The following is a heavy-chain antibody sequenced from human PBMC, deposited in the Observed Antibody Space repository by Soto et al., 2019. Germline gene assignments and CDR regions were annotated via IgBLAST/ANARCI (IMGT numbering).Heavy chain of an antibody. CDR2: ISYDGSNK. CDR3: ARSDDYGDHAFFDY. CDR1: GFTFSSYA. D-gene: IGHD4-17*01. V-gene: IGHV3-30-3*01. Sequence: GGSLRLSCAASGFTFSSYAMHWVRRAPGKGLEWVAVISYDGSNKYYADSVKGRFTISRDNSKNTLYLQMNSLRAEDTAVYYCARSDDYGDHAFFDYWGQGTLVAVSS. J-gene: IGHJ4*02.